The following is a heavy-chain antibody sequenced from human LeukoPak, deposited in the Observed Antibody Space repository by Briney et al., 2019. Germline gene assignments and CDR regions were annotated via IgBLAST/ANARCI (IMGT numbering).Heavy chain of an antibody. V-gene: IGHV1-18*01. J-gene: IGHJ6*02. CDR1: GYTFTSYG. Sequence: GASVKVSCKASGYTFTSYGISWVRQAPGQGLEWMGWISAYNGNTNYAQKLQGRVTMTTDTSTSTAYMELRSLRSDDTAVYYCARDPGYSSGWTHSYYGMDVWGQGTTVTVSS. CDR2: ISAYNGNT. D-gene: IGHD6-19*01. CDR3: ARDPGYSSGWTHSYYGMDV.